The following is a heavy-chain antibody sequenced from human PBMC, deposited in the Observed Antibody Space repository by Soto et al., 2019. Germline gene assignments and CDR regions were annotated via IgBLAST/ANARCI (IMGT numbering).Heavy chain of an antibody. D-gene: IGHD3-22*01. Sequence: PSETLSLTRAVYGGAFSGYYCSWIRQPPGKGLEWIGEINHSGSTNYNPSLKSRVTISVDTSKNQFSLKLSSVTAADTAVCYCARGILSYYDSNPLVYRGPGTLVTVSS. CDR1: GGAFSGYY. V-gene: IGHV4-34*01. CDR2: INHSGST. J-gene: IGHJ4*02. CDR3: ARGILSYYDSNPLVY.